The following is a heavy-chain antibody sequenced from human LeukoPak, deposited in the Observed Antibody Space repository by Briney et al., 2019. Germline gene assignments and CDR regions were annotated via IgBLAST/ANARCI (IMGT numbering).Heavy chain of an antibody. J-gene: IGHJ6*03. CDR2: ISYDGSNK. CDR3: ARSFRYYYYMDV. CDR1: GYTFSSYA. Sequence: GGSLRVSCAASGYTFSSYAMHWVRQAPGKGLEWVAVISYDGSNKYYADSVKGRFTISRDNSKNTLYLQMNSLRAEDTAVYYCARSFRYYYYMDVWGKGTTVIVSS. V-gene: IGHV3-30*04.